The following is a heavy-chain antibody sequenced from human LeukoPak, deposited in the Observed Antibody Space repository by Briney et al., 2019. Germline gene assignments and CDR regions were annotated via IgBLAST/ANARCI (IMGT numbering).Heavy chain of an antibody. CDR2: ITSGGST. V-gene: IGHV3-23*01. D-gene: IGHD6-13*01. CDR1: GFTFSSYA. J-gene: IGHJ4*02. Sequence: PGRSLRLSCAASGFTFSSYAMTWVRQAPGKGLEWVSGITSGGSTYYADSVKGRFTISRDNSKNTLYLQMNSLRAEDTAVYFCAKWAAMTRFDYWGQGTLVTVSS. CDR3: AKWAAMTRFDY.